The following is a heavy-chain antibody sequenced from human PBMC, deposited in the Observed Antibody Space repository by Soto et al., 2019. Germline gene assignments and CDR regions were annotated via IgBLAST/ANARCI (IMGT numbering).Heavy chain of an antibody. CDR1: GFTFSDYY. V-gene: IGHV3-11*01. CDR2: ISSSGSII. J-gene: IGHJ4*02. Sequence: SXESLGLSCAASGFTFSDYYMSWIRQAPGKGLEWVSYISSSGSIIYYADSVKGRFTISRDNAKNSLYLQMNSLRAEDTAVYYCVRDQGYYESSGYFDYWGQGTLVTVSS. D-gene: IGHD3-22*01. CDR3: VRDQGYYESSGYFDY.